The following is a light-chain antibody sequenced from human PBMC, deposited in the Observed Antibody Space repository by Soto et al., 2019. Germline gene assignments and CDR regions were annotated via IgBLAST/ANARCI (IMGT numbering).Light chain of an antibody. CDR1: QSVNIN. V-gene: IGKV3-15*01. Sequence: EIVMTQSPATLSVSPGEGATLSCRASQSVNINLAWYQEKPGQAPRLLIYGASTRATGIPARFSGSGSGTDFTLTINSLQSGDFAVYYYQQYNNWPLTFGGGTKVEIK. J-gene: IGKJ4*01. CDR3: QQYNNWPLT. CDR2: GAS.